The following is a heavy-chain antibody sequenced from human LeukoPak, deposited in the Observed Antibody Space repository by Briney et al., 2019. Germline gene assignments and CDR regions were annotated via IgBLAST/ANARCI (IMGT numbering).Heavy chain of an antibody. Sequence: GGSLRLSCVVSGFPFTNAWMSWVRQAPGKGLEWVGRIKSKTDGGTADYAAPVRGRFTMWRDDARSALYLQMNSLQTEDTAVYYCTPDLMDVWGKETTVTVSS. CDR2: IKSKTDGGTA. CDR1: GFPFTNAW. V-gene: IGHV3-15*01. CDR3: TPDLMDV. J-gene: IGHJ6*03.